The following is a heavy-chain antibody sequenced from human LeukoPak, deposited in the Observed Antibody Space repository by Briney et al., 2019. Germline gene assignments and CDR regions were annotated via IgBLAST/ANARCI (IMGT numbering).Heavy chain of an antibody. D-gene: IGHD3-22*01. V-gene: IGHV3-30*18. CDR3: AKGGGSGYYDTSGYCFDY. CDR2: ISYDENKK. CDR1: GFTFSIYG. Sequence: PGGSLRLSCAASGFTFSIYGMHWVRQAPGKGLEWVAVISYDENKKFYADSVKGRFTISRDNSKNTLYLQMNSLRAEDTAVYYCAKGGGSGYYDTSGYCFDYWGQGTLVTVSS. J-gene: IGHJ4*02.